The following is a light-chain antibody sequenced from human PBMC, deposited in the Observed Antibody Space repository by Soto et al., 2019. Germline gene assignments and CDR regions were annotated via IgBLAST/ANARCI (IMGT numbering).Light chain of an antibody. CDR2: EVS. J-gene: IGLJ1*01. V-gene: IGLV2-14*01. Sequence: QSALTQPASVSGSPGQSITISCTGTSSDDGGYNYVSWYQQHPGKAPKLMSYEVSNRPSGVSNRFSGSKSGNTASLTISGLQAEDEADYYCSSYTSSSTLYVFGTGTKVTVL. CDR3: SSYTSSSTLYV. CDR1: SSDDGGYNY.